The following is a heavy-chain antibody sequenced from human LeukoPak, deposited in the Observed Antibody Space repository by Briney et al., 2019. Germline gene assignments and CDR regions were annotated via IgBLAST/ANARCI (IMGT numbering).Heavy chain of an antibody. CDR2: MNPNSGNT. CDR3: ARDHGYSYDIHDAFDI. J-gene: IGHJ3*02. D-gene: IGHD5-18*01. Sequence: GASVKVSCKASGYTFTSYDINWVRQATGQGLEWMGWMNPNSGNTGYAQKFQGRVTMTRNTSISTAYMELSSLRSEDTAVYYCARDHGYSYDIHDAFDIWGQGTMVTVSS. V-gene: IGHV1-8*01. CDR1: GYTFTSYD.